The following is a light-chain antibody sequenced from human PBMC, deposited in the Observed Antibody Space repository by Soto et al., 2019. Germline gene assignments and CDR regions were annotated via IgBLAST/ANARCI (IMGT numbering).Light chain of an antibody. CDR1: QSVSSNY. Sequence: EIVLTQSPGTLSLSPGERATLSCSASQSVSSNYLAWYQQKPGQAPRLLIFGASSRASGIPDRFSGSGSGKDFTLTIGRLEPEDFAVYYCQQYGRSPATFGQGTKVEIK. J-gene: IGKJ1*01. CDR2: GAS. V-gene: IGKV3-20*01. CDR3: QQYGRSPAT.